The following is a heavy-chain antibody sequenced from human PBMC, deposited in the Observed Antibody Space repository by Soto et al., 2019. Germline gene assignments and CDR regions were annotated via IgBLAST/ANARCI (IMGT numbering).Heavy chain of an antibody. V-gene: IGHV3-11*06. J-gene: IGHJ4*02. CDR1: GFTFSDYY. CDR2: VSSDGGFT. Sequence: QVQLVESGGGLVEPGGSLRLSCEASGFTFSDYYMRWIRQVPGRGLECLSYVSSDGGFTHYADSVQGRFTISRDNTKNSLFLEMKGLRAEDTALYFCARDPMGRGVPLDYWGPGTLVTVSS. D-gene: IGHD3-10*01. CDR3: ARDPMGRGVPLDY.